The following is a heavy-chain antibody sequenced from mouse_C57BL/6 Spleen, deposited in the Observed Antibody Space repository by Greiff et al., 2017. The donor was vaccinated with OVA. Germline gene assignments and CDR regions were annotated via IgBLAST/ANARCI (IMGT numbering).Heavy chain of an antibody. D-gene: IGHD2-2*01. CDR2: IYPGDGDT. CDR1: GYAFSSYW. CDR3: YGYDGRTFFDY. V-gene: IGHV1-80*01. Sequence: VQLQQSGAELVKPGASVKISCKASGYAFSSYWMNWVKQRPGTGLEWIGQIYPGDGDTNYNGKFKGKATLTADKSSSTAYMQLSSLTSEDSAVYFCYGYDGRTFFDYWGQGTTLTVSS. J-gene: IGHJ2*01.